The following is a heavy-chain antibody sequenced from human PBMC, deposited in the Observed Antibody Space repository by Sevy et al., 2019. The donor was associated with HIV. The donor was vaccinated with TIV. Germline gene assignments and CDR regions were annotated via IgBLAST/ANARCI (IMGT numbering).Heavy chain of an antibody. CDR3: ARGRYYDSSCYNYFDY. Sequence: GGSLRLSCAASGFTFSSYSMNWVRQAPGKGLEWVSYISSSSSTIYYADSVKGRFTISRDNAKNSLYLQMNSLRDEDTAVYYCARGRYYDSSCYNYFDYWGQGTLVTVSS. V-gene: IGHV3-48*02. J-gene: IGHJ4*02. CDR2: ISSSSSTI. D-gene: IGHD3-22*01. CDR1: GFTFSSYS.